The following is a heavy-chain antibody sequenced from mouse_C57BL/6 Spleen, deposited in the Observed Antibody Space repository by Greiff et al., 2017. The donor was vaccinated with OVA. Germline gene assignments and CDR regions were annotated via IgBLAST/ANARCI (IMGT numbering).Heavy chain of an antibody. Sequence: QVQLQQSGAELVKPGASVKLSCKASGYTFTSYWMHWVKQRPGQGLEWIGMIHPNSGSTNYNEKFKSKATLTVDKSSSIAYMQLSSLTSEDSAVYYCARDYGSRAAWFAYWGQGTLVTVSA. CDR2: IHPNSGST. V-gene: IGHV1-64*01. D-gene: IGHD1-1*01. CDR3: ARDYGSRAAWFAY. CDR1: GYTFTSYW. J-gene: IGHJ3*01.